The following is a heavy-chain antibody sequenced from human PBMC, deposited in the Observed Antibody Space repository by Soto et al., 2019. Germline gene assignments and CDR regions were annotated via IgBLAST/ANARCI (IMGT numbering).Heavy chain of an antibody. CDR3: ARGSGSTFDY. J-gene: IGHJ4*02. CDR1: GGSISSYY. D-gene: IGHD3-10*01. V-gene: IGHV4-59*01. CDR2: IYYSGST. Sequence: PSETLSLTCTVSGGSISSYYWSWIRQPPGKGLEWVGNIYYSGSTNYNPSLKNRVTISVDTSKNQFSLKVSSVTAADTAVYYCARGSGSTFDYWGQGTLVTVSS.